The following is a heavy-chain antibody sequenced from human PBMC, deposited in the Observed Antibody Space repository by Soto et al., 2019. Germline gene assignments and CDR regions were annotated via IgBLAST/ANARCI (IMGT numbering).Heavy chain of an antibody. J-gene: IGHJ6*02. CDR3: ARDLCSSTGCYPHGMDV. V-gene: IGHV4-31*03. Sequence: SETLSLTCTVSGGSISSGGYYWSWIRQHPGKGLEWIGYIYYSGSTYYNPSLKSRVTITVDTSKNQFSLKLSSVTAADTAAYYCARDLCSSTGCYPHGMDVWGQGTPVTVSS. D-gene: IGHD2-2*01. CDR1: GGSISSGGYY. CDR2: IYYSGST.